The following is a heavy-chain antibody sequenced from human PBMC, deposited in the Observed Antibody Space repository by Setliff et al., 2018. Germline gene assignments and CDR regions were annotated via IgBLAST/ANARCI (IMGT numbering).Heavy chain of an antibody. CDR3: ERINFYGSSGYYYAPDL. CDR2: INNYNFNT. J-gene: IGHJ4*02. V-gene: IGHV1-18*01. D-gene: IGHD3-22*01. Sequence: ASVKVSCKSSGFTFTDYGITWVRQVPGQGLEWMGWINNYNFNTQYAQKFQGRVTVTTDTSTTTAYMELRSLRADDTAVYYCERINFYGSSGYYYAPDLWGQGTTVTVSS. CDR1: GFTFTDYG.